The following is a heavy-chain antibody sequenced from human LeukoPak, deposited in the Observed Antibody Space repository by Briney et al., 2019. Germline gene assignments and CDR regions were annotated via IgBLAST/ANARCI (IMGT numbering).Heavy chain of an antibody. D-gene: IGHD3-3*01. CDR2: INPNSGGT. V-gene: IGHV1-2*02. J-gene: IGHJ4*02. Sequence: GASVKVSCKASGYSFTGYYMHWVRQAPGQGLGWMGWINPNSGGTNYAQKFQGRVTMTRDTSISTAYMELSRLRSDDTAVYYCARPTIFGVVLPDYWGQGTLVTVSS. CDR3: ARPTIFGVVLPDY. CDR1: GYSFTGYY.